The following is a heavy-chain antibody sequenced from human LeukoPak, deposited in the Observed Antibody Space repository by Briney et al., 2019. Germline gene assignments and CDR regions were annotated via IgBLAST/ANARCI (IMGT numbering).Heavy chain of an antibody. CDR3: ARVDIVATTLDY. J-gene: IGHJ4*02. CDR1: GGSFSGYY. Sequence: PSETLSLTCAVYGGSFSGYYWSWIRQPPGKGLEWIGEINHSGSTNYNPSLKSRVTISVDTSKNQFSLKLSSVTAADTAVYYCARVDIVATTLDYWGQGTLVTVSS. CDR2: INHSGST. V-gene: IGHV4-34*01. D-gene: IGHD5-12*01.